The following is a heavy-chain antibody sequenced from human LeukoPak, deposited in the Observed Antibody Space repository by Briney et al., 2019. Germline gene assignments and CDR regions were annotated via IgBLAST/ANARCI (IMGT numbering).Heavy chain of an antibody. J-gene: IGHJ3*02. Sequence: ASVKVSCKASGYTFTSYYMHWVRQAPGQGLEWMGIINPSGGSTSYAQKFQGRVTMTRDTSTSTVYMELSSLRSEDTAVYYCASWGGSSHHPTRFWIDAFDIWGQGTMVTVSS. D-gene: IGHD2-15*01. CDR1: GYTFTSYY. CDR2: INPSGGST. V-gene: IGHV1-46*01. CDR3: ASWGGSSHHPTRFWIDAFDI.